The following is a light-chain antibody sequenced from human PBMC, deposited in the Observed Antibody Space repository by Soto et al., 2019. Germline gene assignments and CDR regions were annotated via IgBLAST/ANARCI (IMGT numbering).Light chain of an antibody. J-gene: IGKJ4*01. CDR3: QRRIDLLT. V-gene: IGKV3-11*01. CDR2: DAS. Sequence: EILLTQSPATLSLSPGENAILPCRASQSVSNYLAWYQQKPGQAPVLLIYDASYRATGIPARFSGGGSGTDFTLAIISLEPEDFAVYCCQRRIDLLTFGRGTMVDIK. CDR1: QSVSNY.